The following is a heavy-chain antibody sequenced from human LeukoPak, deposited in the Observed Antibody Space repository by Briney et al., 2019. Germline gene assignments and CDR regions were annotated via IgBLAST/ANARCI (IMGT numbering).Heavy chain of an antibody. V-gene: IGHV4-59*01. CDR3: ARDLDGSSWYLDY. Sequence: PSETLSLTCTVSGGSISSYYWCWIRQPPGKGLEWIGYIYYSGSTNYNPSLKSRVTISVDTSKNQFSLKLSSVTAADTAVYYCARDLDGSSWYLDYWGQGTLVTVSS. D-gene: IGHD6-13*01. J-gene: IGHJ4*02. CDR1: GGSISSYY. CDR2: IYYSGST.